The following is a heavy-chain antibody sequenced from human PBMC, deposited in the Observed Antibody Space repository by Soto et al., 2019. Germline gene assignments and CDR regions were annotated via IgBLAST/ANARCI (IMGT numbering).Heavy chain of an antibody. CDR2: IIPLFGTT. D-gene: IGHD2-15*01. CDR1: GGTFSKFV. V-gene: IGHV1-69*06. Sequence: QVQLVQSGAEVKKPGSSVKVSCRASGGTFSKFVVSWVRQAPGQGLEWMGGIIPLFGTTNYAQKFQGRVTITADKSTPTAYMGLSSLRSDDTAVYYCASREGVAGPATYISPGYYFDCWGQGTLVTVSS. CDR3: ASREGVAGPATYISPGYYFDC. J-gene: IGHJ4*02.